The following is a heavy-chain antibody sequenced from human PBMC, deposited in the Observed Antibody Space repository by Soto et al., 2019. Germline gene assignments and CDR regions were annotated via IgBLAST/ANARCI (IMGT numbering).Heavy chain of an antibody. CDR3: TRANWYSEY. V-gene: IGHV4-59*11. CDR2: IYYNGNT. D-gene: IGHD7-27*01. J-gene: IGHJ4*02. CDR1: GGSISNHY. Sequence: QVQLQESGPGLVKPSETLSLTCTVSGGSISNHYWSWIRQPPGKGLEWIGYIYYNGNTNYNPSLKXRVTXXVDTXKNQISLKFSSVTAADTAVYYCTRANWYSEYWGQGTLVTVSS.